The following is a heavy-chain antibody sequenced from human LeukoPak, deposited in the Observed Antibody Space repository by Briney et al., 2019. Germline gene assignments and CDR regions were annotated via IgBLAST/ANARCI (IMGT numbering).Heavy chain of an antibody. CDR3: ARLSVDMNTLDWYFDL. CDR2: IYSTGIT. J-gene: IGHJ2*01. CDR1: GGSLKNYY. Sequence: SETLSLTCSVSGGSLKNYYWSWIRQPPGKGLEWFGHIYSTGITNYNPSLRSRLAISVDTSKNQFSLKLSSVTAADTALYFCARLSVDMNTLDWYFDLWGRGTLVTVSS. D-gene: IGHD5-24*01. V-gene: IGHV4-4*08.